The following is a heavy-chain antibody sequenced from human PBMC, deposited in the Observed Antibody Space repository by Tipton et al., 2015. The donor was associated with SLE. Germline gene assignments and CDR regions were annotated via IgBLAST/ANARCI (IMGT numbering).Heavy chain of an antibody. CDR1: GYTFPTYA. CDR3: AREDCSGAPCLGDH. D-gene: IGHD2-15*01. J-gene: IGHJ4*02. CDR2: ISYDESIK. V-gene: IGHV3-30*04. Sequence: SLRLSCAASGYTFPTYAMHWVRQAPGKGLEWVAVISYDESIKYYADSVKGRFTISRDESKNTLYLQMNSLRPEDTAVYYCAREDCSGAPCLGDHWGQGTLVTVSS.